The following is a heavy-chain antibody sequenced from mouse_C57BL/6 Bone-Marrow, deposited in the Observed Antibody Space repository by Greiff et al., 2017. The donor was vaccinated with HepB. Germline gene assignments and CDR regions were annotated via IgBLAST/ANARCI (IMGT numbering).Heavy chain of an antibody. CDR1: GYSITSGYY. CDR2: ISYDGSN. Sequence: EVKLLESGPGLVKPSQSLSLTCSVTGYSITSGYYWNWIRQFPGNKLEWMGYISYDGSNNYNPSLKNRNSITRDTSKNQFFLKLNSVTTEDTATYYCARGYGSSYDYAMDYWGQGTSVTVSS. D-gene: IGHD1-1*01. CDR3: ARGYGSSYDYAMDY. V-gene: IGHV3-6*01. J-gene: IGHJ4*01.